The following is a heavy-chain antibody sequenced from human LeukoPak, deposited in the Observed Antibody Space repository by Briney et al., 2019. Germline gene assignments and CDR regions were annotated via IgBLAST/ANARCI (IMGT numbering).Heavy chain of an antibody. Sequence: SDTLLLTCTVSGGYLIVSRYYWAWIRQPPGKGLEWVGSGFYSGSAYYNPSLKSRLTISVDTSKNQFSLDLRSVTAADTAVYYCARLRGAMTPVTSDFDYWGQGILVTVSS. J-gene: IGHJ4*02. CDR2: GFYSGSA. D-gene: IGHD4-17*01. CDR3: ARLRGAMTPVTSDFDY. V-gene: IGHV4-39*01. CDR1: GGYLIVSRYY.